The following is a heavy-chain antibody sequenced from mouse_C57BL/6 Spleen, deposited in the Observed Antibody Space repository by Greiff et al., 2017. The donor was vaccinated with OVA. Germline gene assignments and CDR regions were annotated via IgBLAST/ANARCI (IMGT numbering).Heavy chain of an antibody. D-gene: IGHD2-4*01. CDR2: INPNNGGT. CDR3: ARWRNYDYEGSAMDY. CDR1: GYTFTDYN. Sequence: EVQLQESGPELVKPGASVKIPCKASGYTFTDYNMDWVKQSHGKSLEWIGDINPNNGGTIYNQKFKGKATLTVDKSSSTAYMELRSLTSEDTAVYYCARWRNYDYEGSAMDYWGQGTSVTVSS. V-gene: IGHV1-18*01. J-gene: IGHJ4*01.